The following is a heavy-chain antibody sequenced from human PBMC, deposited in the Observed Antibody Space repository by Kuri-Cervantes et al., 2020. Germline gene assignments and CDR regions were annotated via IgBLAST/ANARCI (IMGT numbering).Heavy chain of an antibody. CDR2: ISAYNGNT. D-gene: IGHD6-19*01. Sequence: ASVTVSCKASGYTFTSYGVSWVRQAPGQGLEWMGWISAYNGNTNYAQKVQGRVTMTTDTSTSTAYMELRSLRSDDTAVYYCARGGPSGGWFGFDPWGQGTLVTVSS. CDR1: GYTFTSYG. CDR3: ARGGPSGGWFGFDP. J-gene: IGHJ5*02. V-gene: IGHV1-18*01.